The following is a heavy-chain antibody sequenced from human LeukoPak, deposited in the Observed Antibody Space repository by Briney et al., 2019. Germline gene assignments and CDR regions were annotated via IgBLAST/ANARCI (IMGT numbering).Heavy chain of an antibody. V-gene: IGHV3-33*01. Sequence: PGGSLRLSCITSGFAFSTYGMHWVRQTPGKGLEWVALIWNHGSKTSYTESVEDRFTISRDNSQNILYLQMNSLRDEDTAVYYCARGPWLVSDITPFDDWGQGTLVTVSS. CDR1: GFAFSTYG. J-gene: IGHJ4*02. CDR3: ARGPWLVSDITPFDD. D-gene: IGHD5-18*01. CDR2: IWNHGSKT.